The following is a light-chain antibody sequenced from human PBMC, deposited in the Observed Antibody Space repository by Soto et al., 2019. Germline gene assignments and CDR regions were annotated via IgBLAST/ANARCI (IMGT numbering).Light chain of an antibody. CDR1: QSVSSN. J-gene: IGKJ5*01. CDR3: QQYNNWPIT. CDR2: GAS. Sequence: EIVMTQSPATLSVSPGERATLSCRASQSVSSNLAWYQQKPVQAPRLLIYGASTRATGIPARFSGSGSGTEFTLTISSLQSEDFAVYYCQQYNNWPITFGQGTRLEI. V-gene: IGKV3-15*01.